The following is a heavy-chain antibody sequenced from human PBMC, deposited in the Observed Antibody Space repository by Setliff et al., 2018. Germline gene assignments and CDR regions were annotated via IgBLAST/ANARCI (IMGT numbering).Heavy chain of an antibody. CDR3: ASSYIVLMVYAIPGPPDY. V-gene: IGHV4-34*01. CDR1: GGTFSDYY. J-gene: IGHJ4*02. D-gene: IGHD2-8*01. CDR2: INHSGDT. Sequence: LSLTCAAYGGTFSDYYWTWIRQPPGKGLESIGEINHSGDTYYNPSLKSRVTISVDTSKNQFSLKLSSVTAADTAVYYCASSYIVLMVYAIPGPPDYWGQGTLVTVSS.